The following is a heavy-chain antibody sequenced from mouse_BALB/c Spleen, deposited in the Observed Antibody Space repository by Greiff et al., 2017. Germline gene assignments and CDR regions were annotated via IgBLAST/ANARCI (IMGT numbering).Heavy chain of an antibody. CDR2: ISSGGSYT. V-gene: IGHV5-9-4*01. Sequence: EVMLVESGGGLVKPGGSLKLSCAASGFTFSSYAMYWVRQSPEKRLEWVAEISSGGSYTYYPDTVTGRFTISRDNAKNTLYLEMSSLRSEDTAMYYCARDYRYDYYAMDYWGQGTSVTVSS. CDR3: ARDYRYDYYAMDY. CDR1: GFTFSSYA. J-gene: IGHJ4*01. D-gene: IGHD2-14*01.